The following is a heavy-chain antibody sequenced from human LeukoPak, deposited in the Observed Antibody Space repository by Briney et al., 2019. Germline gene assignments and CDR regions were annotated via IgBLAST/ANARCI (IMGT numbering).Heavy chain of an antibody. Sequence: GGSLRLSCAASGFTFDDYAMHWVRQAPGKGLEWVSGITWNRDNIGYGDSVKGRFTISRDNVKNVLYLQMTSLRPEDTALYYCAKDLSSAITSALVLDVWGQGTTVIASS. D-gene: IGHD3-22*01. CDR3: AKDLSSAITSALVLDV. V-gene: IGHV3-9*01. CDR2: ITWNRDNI. J-gene: IGHJ6*02. CDR1: GFTFDDYA.